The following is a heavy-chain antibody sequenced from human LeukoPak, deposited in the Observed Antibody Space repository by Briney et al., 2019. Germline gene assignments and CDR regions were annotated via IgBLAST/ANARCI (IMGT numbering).Heavy chain of an antibody. V-gene: IGHV3-64*01. Sequence: GGSLRLSCAASGFTFSSYAMHWVRQAPGKGLEYVSAISSNGGSTYYANSVKGRFTISRDNSKNTLYLQMGSLRAEDMAVYYCASLEMATTYWGQGTLVTVSS. CDR1: GFTFSSYA. J-gene: IGHJ4*02. CDR3: ASLEMATTY. D-gene: IGHD5-24*01. CDR2: ISSNGGST.